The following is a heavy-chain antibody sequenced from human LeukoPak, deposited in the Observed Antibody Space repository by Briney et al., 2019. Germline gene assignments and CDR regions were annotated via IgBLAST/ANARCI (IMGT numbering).Heavy chain of an antibody. CDR2: INGDGSST. D-gene: IGHD6-19*01. V-gene: IGHV3-74*01. CDR1: GFTFSTYW. Sequence: GGSLRLSCAASGFTFSTYWMHWVRQAPGKGLVWVSRINGDGSSTSYADSVKGRFTISRDNAKNSLYLQMNSLRAEDTAVYYCARLRRGSGWYFDYWGQGTLVTVSS. J-gene: IGHJ4*02. CDR3: ARLRRGSGWYFDY.